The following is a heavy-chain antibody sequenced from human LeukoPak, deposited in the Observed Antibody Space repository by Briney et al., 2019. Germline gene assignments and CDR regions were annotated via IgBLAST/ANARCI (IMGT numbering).Heavy chain of an antibody. CDR2: IYYSGST. D-gene: IGHD5-24*01. J-gene: IGHJ4*02. CDR1: GASINSYY. CDR3: ARVLVEMATIGY. V-gene: IGHV4-59*08. Sequence: PSETLSLTCAVSGASINSYYWSWIRQTPGKGLEWIGYIYYSGSTYYNPSLKSRVTISVDTSKNQFSLKLSSVTAADTAVYYCARVLVEMATIGYWGQGTLVTVSS.